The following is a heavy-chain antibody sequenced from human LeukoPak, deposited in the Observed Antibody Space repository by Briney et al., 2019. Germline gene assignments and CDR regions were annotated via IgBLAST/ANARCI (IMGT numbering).Heavy chain of an antibody. J-gene: IGHJ3*02. CDR3: ARQDCSGGSCYSGAFDI. V-gene: IGHV4-39*01. Sequence: KPSETLSLTCTVSGGSISSSSYYWGWIRQPPGKGLEWIGSIYYSGSTYYNPSLKSRVTISVDTSKNQFSLKLSSVTAADTAVYYCARQDCSGGSCYSGAFDIWGQGTMVTVSS. CDR1: GGSISSSSYY. D-gene: IGHD2-15*01. CDR2: IYYSGST.